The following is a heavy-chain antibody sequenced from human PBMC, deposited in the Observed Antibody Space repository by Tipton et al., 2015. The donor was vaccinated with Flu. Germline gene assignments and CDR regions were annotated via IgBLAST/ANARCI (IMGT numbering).Heavy chain of an antibody. V-gene: IGHV1-69*06. J-gene: IGHJ2*01. CDR3: ATETADFFGVIINTKSWYFDL. CDR1: GGIFSSYS. CDR2: ITPIFGTV. D-gene: IGHD3-3*01. Sequence: QSGAEVKKPGSSVKASCKASGGIFSSYSISWVRQAPGQGLEWMGGITPIFGTVDYAQTFQGRVTMTEDTSTDTAYLELSSLRSDDTAVYYCATETADFFGVIINTKSWYFDLWGRGTLVSVSS.